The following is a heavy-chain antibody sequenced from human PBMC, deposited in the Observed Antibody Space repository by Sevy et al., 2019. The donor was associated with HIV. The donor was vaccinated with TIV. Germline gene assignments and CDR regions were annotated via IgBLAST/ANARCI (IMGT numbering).Heavy chain of an antibody. V-gene: IGHV5-51*01. CDR1: GYSFTSYL. D-gene: IGHD3-22*01. J-gene: IGHJ4*02. CDR3: ARYYYDRSGYYFDY. Sequence: GESLKISCKGSGYSFTSYLIGWVRQMPGKGLEWMGLIYPSDSDTRYSPSFQGQVTISADKSISTPYLQWSSLKASDTDMYSCARYYYDRSGYYFDYWGQGTLVTVSS. CDR2: IYPSDSDT.